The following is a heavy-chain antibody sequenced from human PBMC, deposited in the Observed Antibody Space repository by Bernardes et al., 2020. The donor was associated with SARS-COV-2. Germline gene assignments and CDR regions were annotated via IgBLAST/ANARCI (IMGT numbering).Heavy chain of an antibody. Sequence: GESLKISCKTSGLTFSEAWIGWVRQMPGKGLEWMGIIYPDDSETDYSPSFQGRVTFSADKSTTTAYLQWNSLKASDTAMYFCAAAVRGLYFDYWGQGTLVTVSS. J-gene: IGHJ4*02. CDR1: GLTFSEAW. CDR3: AAAVRGLYFDY. V-gene: IGHV5-51*01. CDR2: IYPDDSET.